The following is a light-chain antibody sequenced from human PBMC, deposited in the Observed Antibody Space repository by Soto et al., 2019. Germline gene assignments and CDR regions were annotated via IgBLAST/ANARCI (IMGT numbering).Light chain of an antibody. CDR2: GAS. V-gene: IGKV3-20*01. CDR1: QSVSSSY. CDR3: HQYDSSPLT. J-gene: IGKJ3*01. Sequence: EIVLTQSPGTLSLSPGERATLSCRASQSVSSSYLAWYQQKPGQAPRLLIYGASTRATGISDRFSGSGSGTDFTLTISRLEPEDFAVYYCHQYDSSPLTFGPGTKVDIK.